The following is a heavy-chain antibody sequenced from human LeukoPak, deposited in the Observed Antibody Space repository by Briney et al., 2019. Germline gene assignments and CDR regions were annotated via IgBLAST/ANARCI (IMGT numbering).Heavy chain of an antibody. CDR3: ASSSWPAKYSQR. J-gene: IGHJ1*01. CDR2: IYTSGST. Sequence: SETLSLTCTVSGGSISSGSYFWNWIRQPAGKGLEWVGRIYTSGSTDYNPSLKSRVTISLDTSKNQFSLKLSSVTAADTAVYYCASSSWPAKYSQRGGKGTLVTVPS. D-gene: IGHD6-13*01. V-gene: IGHV4-61*02. CDR1: GGSISSGSYF.